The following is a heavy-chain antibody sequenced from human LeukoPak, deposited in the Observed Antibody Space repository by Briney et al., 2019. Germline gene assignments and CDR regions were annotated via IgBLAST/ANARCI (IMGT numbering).Heavy chain of an antibody. J-gene: IGHJ6*02. Sequence: GGSLRLSCAASGFIFSSYAMHWVRQAPGKGLEWVAVLSYDGSNKYYADSVKGRLTISRDNSKNTLYLQMNSLRAEDTAVYYCARERITILYYYGMDVWGQGTTVTVSS. V-gene: IGHV3-30*01. CDR2: LSYDGSNK. D-gene: IGHD3-3*01. CDR3: ARERITILYYYGMDV. CDR1: GFIFSSYA.